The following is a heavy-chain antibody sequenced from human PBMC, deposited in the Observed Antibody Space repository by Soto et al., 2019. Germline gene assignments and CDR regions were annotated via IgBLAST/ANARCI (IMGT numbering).Heavy chain of an antibody. CDR3: AEGGYYSLFDI. CDR1: GFPFSSYA. J-gene: IGHJ3*02. CDR2: ISGSGGRT. D-gene: IGHD3-16*01. Sequence: EMQLLESGGGLVQPGGSLRLSCVASGFPFSSYAMSWVRQTPGKGLEWVSGISGSGGRTYYADSVKGRFTISRDNSNNTLAVQMDILRVEGTAGYFCAEGGYYSLFDIWGQGTMVTVSS. V-gene: IGHV3-23*01.